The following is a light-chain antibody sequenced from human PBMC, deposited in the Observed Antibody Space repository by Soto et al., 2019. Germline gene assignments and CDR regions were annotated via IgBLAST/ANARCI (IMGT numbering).Light chain of an antibody. Sequence: DIVMTQSPDSLAVSLGERATMNCKSSRSLFYDFNNKNYLAWYQQNPGQPPKLLIYWASTRESGVPDRFSGSGSGTDFTLTISSLKAEDVAVYYCQQYYMTPLTFGGGTKVDIK. CDR3: QQYYMTPLT. J-gene: IGKJ4*01. CDR1: RSLFYDFNNKNY. CDR2: WAS. V-gene: IGKV4-1*01.